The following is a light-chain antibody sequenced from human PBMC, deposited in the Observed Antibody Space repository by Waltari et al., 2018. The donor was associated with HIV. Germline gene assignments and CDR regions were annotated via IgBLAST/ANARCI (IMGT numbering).Light chain of an antibody. CDR2: GAS. CDR1: ESVSSN. Sequence: ATLSVSPGDRVTLSCRASESVSSNLAWYQQKPGQAPRLVFYGASSRATGIPDRFSGSGSGTEFTLTISSLQSEDFAVYYCQEYNNWPWTFGQGTKVEIK. J-gene: IGKJ1*01. V-gene: IGKV3-15*01. CDR3: QEYNNWPWT.